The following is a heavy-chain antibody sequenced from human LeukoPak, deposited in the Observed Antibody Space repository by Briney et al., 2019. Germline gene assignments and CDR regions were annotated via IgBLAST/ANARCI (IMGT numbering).Heavy chain of an antibody. Sequence: PGGSLRLSCAASGFTFSSYSMNWVRQAPGKGLEWVSGISWNSGSIGYADSVKGRFTISRDNAKNSLYLQMNSLRAEDTALYYCAKDMEDYGDYNEWDAFDIWGQGTMVTVSS. V-gene: IGHV3-9*01. CDR2: ISWNSGSI. J-gene: IGHJ3*02. CDR3: AKDMEDYGDYNEWDAFDI. CDR1: GFTFSSYS. D-gene: IGHD4-17*01.